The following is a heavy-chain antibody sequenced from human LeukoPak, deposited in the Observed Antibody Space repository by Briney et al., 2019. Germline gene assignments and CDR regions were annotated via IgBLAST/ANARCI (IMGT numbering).Heavy chain of an antibody. V-gene: IGHV3-15*01. CDR3: NTAYIDSRP. J-gene: IGHJ5*02. CDR2: IKSKADGGTT. D-gene: IGHD6-6*01. Sequence: GGSLRLSCAASGFTFTNAWMTWVRQAPGKGLEWVGRIKSKADGGTTDYAAPVKGRFIISRDDSKNTLYLQMNSLKTEDTAVYYCNTAYIDSRPWGQGTLVTVSS. CDR1: GFTFTNAW.